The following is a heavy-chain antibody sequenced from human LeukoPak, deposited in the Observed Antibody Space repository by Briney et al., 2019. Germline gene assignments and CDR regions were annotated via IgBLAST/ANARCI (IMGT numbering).Heavy chain of an antibody. CDR3: VRGLDYFGY. Sequence: GGSLRLSCAASRFISSNYATGWGRQAPGKGLERVSSITGRGGNTYYADSVKGRFTFSRDNSKNTLHLQMNSLRAENTAGYYWVRGLDYFGYLGQGTLGTVSS. V-gene: IGHV3-23*01. CDR2: ITGRGGNT. J-gene: IGHJ4*02. CDR1: RFISSNYA. D-gene: IGHD6-6*01.